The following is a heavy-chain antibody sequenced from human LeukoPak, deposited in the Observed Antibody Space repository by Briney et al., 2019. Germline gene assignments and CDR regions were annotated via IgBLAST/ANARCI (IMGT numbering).Heavy chain of an antibody. V-gene: IGHV4-59*02. CDR1: GDSVSSYY. CDR2: IYYSGST. D-gene: IGHD6-13*01. Sequence: SETLSLTCTVSGDSVSSYYWSWIRQPPGKGLEWIGYIYYSGSTNYNPSLKSRVTTSVGTSKNQLSLKLTSVTAADTAVYYCARAGSSWSFDYWGQGTLVTVSS. CDR3: ARAGSSWSFDY. J-gene: IGHJ4*02.